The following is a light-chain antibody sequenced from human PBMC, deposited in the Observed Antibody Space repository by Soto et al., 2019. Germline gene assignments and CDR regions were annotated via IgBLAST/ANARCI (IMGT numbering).Light chain of an antibody. CDR2: KAS. CDR3: QQYESYSPFT. Sequence: DIQMTQSPSILSASVGDTVTMTCRASQSIGDWVAWYQQKPGKAPNLLIYKASDLETGVPSRFSGSGSGTEFTLTISSLQADDFATYYCQQYESYSPFTFGQGTKVEI. V-gene: IGKV1-5*03. CDR1: QSIGDW. J-gene: IGKJ2*01.